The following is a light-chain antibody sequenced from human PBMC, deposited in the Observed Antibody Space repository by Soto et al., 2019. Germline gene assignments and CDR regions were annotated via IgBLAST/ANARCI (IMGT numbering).Light chain of an antibody. J-gene: IGKJ1*01. CDR2: DAS. CDR3: QQSYITPWT. Sequence: EIVLTQSPATLSSSPGERATLSCSASQSVSSYLAWYQQKPGQATRLIIYDASNRATGIPARFSGSGSGTDFTLTISSLQPEDFATYYCQQSYITPWTFGQGNKVDI. V-gene: IGKV3-11*01. CDR1: QSVSSY.